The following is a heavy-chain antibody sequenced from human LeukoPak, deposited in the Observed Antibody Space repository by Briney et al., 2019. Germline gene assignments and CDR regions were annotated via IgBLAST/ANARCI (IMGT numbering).Heavy chain of an antibody. CDR1: GFTFSSYW. D-gene: IGHD1-1*01. CDR2: INSDGSST. Sequence: PGGSLRLSCAASGFTFSSYWMHWVRQAPGKGLVWVSRINSDGSSTSYADSVKGRFTISRDNAKNSLYLQMNSLRAEDTAVYYCARDVGYRCFFDYWGQGTLVTVSS. CDR3: ARDVGYRCFFDY. V-gene: IGHV3-74*01. J-gene: IGHJ4*02.